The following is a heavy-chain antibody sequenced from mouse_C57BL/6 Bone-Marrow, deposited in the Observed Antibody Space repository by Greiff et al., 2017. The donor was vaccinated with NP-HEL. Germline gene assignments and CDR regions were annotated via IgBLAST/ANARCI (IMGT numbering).Heavy chain of an antibody. CDR2: IDPENGDT. V-gene: IGHV14-4*01. CDR3: REYYFDD. Sequence: VQLQQSGAELVRPGASVKLSCTASGFNIKDDYMHWVKQRPEQGLEWIGWIDPENGDTEYASKFQGKATITADTSSNTAYLQLSSLTSEDTAVYYCREYYFDDWGQGTTLTVSS. CDR1: GFNIKDDY. J-gene: IGHJ2*01.